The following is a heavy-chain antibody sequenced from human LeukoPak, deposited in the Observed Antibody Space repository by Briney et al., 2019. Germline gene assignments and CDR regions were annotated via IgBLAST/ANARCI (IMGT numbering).Heavy chain of an antibody. CDR2: ISGSGGST. Sequence: GGSLRLSCAASGFTFSSYAMSWVRQAPGKVLEWVSAISGSGGSTYYADSVKGRFTISRDNSKNTLYLQMNSLRAEDTAVYYCARERVGATKANAFDIWGQGTMVTVSS. D-gene: IGHD1-26*01. J-gene: IGHJ3*02. V-gene: IGHV3-23*01. CDR1: GFTFSSYA. CDR3: ARERVGATKANAFDI.